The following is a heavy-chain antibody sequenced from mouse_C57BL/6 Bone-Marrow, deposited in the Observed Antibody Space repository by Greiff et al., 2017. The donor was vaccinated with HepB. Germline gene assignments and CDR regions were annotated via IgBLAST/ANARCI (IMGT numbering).Heavy chain of an antibody. CDR2: IWGGGST. CDR3: AKRGGFAY. J-gene: IGHJ3*01. Sequence: VQGVESGPGLVAPSQSLSITCTVSGFSFTSYGVDWVRQPPGKGLEWLGVIWGGGSTTYNSALMSRLSISKDNSKSQVFLKMNSRQTDDTAMYCCAKRGGFAYWGQGTLVTVSA. CDR1: GFSFTSYG. V-gene: IGHV2-9*01.